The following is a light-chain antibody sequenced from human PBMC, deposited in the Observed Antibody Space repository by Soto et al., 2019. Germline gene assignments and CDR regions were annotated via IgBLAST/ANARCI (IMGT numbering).Light chain of an antibody. CDR2: GAS. J-gene: IGKJ1*01. CDR3: QQYNIWPPT. CDR1: RSFSSN. Sequence: EVVLTQSPGTLSLSPGERATLSCRGSRSFSSNLAWYQQKPGQAPRLLIYGASTRATGIPARFSGSGSGTEVTLTISSLQSEDFAVYYCQQYNIWPPTFGQGTKV. V-gene: IGKV3-15*01.